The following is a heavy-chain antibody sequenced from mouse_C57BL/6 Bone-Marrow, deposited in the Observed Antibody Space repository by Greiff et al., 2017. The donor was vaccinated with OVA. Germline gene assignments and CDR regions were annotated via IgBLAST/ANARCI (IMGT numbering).Heavy chain of an antibody. CDR1: GYTFTSYW. V-gene: IGHV1-69*01. Sequence: QVQLQQPGAELVKPGASVKLSCKASGYTFTSYWMHWVQQRPGQGLEWIGEIDPSDSYTNYNQKFKGKSTLTVDKSSSTAYMQLSSLTSEDSAVYYCARGGILISSGYFDVWGTGTTVTVSS. CDR3: ARGGILISSGYFDV. CDR2: IDPSDSYT. J-gene: IGHJ1*03. D-gene: IGHD6-1*01.